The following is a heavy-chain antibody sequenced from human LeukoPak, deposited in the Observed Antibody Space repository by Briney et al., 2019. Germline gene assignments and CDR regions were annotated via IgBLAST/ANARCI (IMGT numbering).Heavy chain of an antibody. V-gene: IGHV4-38-2*02. Sequence: SETLSLTCSVSGYSISRGYHWAWVRQPPGKGLEWIGSVHHSGATYYNPSLNSRLTISVDTSKNRFSLKMDSVTAADTAVYYCARINFNPDYWGQGTLVSVSS. J-gene: IGHJ4*02. CDR3: ARINFNPDY. CDR2: VHHSGAT. D-gene: IGHD1-14*01. CDR1: GYSISRGYH.